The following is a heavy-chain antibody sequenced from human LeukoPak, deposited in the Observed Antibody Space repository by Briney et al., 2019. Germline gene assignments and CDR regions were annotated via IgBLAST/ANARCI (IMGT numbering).Heavy chain of an antibody. CDR3: ARYRIGFFGDCSSTSCYYDY. CDR1: GFTFSSYA. D-gene: IGHD2-2*01. CDR2: ISSNGGST. V-gene: IGHV3-64*01. J-gene: IGHJ4*02. Sequence: PGGSLRLSCAASGFTFSSYAMHWVRQAPGKGLEYVSAISSNGGSTYYANSVKGRFTISRDNSKNTLYLQMGSLRAEDMAVYYCARYRIGFFGDCSSTSCYYDYWGQGTLVTVSS.